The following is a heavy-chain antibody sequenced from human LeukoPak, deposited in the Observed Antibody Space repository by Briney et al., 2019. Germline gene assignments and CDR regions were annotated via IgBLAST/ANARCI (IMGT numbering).Heavy chain of an antibody. J-gene: IGHJ4*02. D-gene: IGHD4-23*01. CDR1: GFTFSSYG. CDR2: ISYDGSNK. CDR3: AKDPTDYGGGVFDY. Sequence: PGGSLRLSCAASGFTFSSYGMHWVRQAPGKGLEWVAVISYDGSNKYYADSVKGRFTISRDNSKNTLYLQMNSLRAEDTAVYYCAKDPTDYGGGVFDYWGQGTLVTVSS. V-gene: IGHV3-30*18.